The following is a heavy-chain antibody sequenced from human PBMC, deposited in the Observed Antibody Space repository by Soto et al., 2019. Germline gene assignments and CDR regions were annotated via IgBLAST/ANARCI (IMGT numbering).Heavy chain of an antibody. D-gene: IGHD1-26*01. CDR3: ARCNLSFDFDS. Sequence: QIQLVESGGDVVQPGKSLRLSCAASGFNFGFFGMHWVRQAPGKGLEWVAFISGDGINTQYADSVRGRFTLSRDYSRKTMYLQMDSLRDDDTALYYCARCNLSFDFDSWGLGTLVTVSS. V-gene: IGHV3-30*03. CDR1: GFNFGFFG. CDR2: ISGDGINT. J-gene: IGHJ4*02.